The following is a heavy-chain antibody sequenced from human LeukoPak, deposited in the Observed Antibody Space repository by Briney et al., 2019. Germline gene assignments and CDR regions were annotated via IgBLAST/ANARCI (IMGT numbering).Heavy chain of an antibody. D-gene: IGHD6-6*01. CDR2: IWNDGSHK. V-gene: IGHV3-33*06. CDR3: AKDSNELGDSYLDY. Sequence: PGRSLRLSCAASGFTLSNFGVHWVRQAPGKGPEWVAVIWNDGSHKYYSDSVKGRFTISRDNSKNTVYLQMNSLRAEDTAVYYCAKDSNELGDSYLDYWGQGTLVTVSS. J-gene: IGHJ4*02. CDR1: GFTLSNFG.